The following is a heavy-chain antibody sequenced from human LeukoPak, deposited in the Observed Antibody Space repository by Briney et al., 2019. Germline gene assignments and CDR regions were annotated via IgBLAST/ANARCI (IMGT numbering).Heavy chain of an antibody. D-gene: IGHD3-3*01. CDR1: GGSFSGYY. CDR3: ARGPDFWSLMDV. V-gene: IGHV4-59*01. J-gene: IGHJ6*02. Sequence: SETLSLTCAVYGGSFSGYYWSWIRQPPGKGLEWIGYIYYSGSTNYNPSLKSRVTISVDTSKNQFSLKLSSVTAADTAVYYCARGPDFWSLMDVWGQGTTVTVSS. CDR2: IYYSGST.